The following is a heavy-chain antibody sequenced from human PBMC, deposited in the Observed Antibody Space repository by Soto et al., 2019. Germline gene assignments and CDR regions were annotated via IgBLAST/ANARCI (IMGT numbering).Heavy chain of an antibody. D-gene: IGHD3-10*01. V-gene: IGHV3-9*01. CDR3: VKDEGVCNKIRCKDAFDY. CDR1: GFSFVDYA. CDR2: ISWDGGYT. Sequence: EVQLAESGGGLVQPGRSLRLSCEASGFSFVDYAMHWVRQVPGQGLEWVSGISWDGGYTGYADSVKGRFTISRDNAKKALYLQMNRLRVEDTALYYCVKDEGVCNKIRCKDAFDYWGQGTKVTVS. J-gene: IGHJ3*01.